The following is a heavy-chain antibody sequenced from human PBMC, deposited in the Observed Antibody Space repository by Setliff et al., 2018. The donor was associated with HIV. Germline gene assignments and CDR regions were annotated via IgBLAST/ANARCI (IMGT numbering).Heavy chain of an antibody. V-gene: IGHV1-2*06. CDR1: GYTFTGYF. Sequence: ASVKVSCKASGYTFTGYFIHWVRQAPGQGLEWMGRINPNTGDTNYAQKFQDRVPMTRDTSINTAYMELSRLRSDDTAVYYCAREYDVLTGYYISAFDIWGQGTMVTVSS. CDR2: INPNTGDT. D-gene: IGHD3-9*01. CDR3: AREYDVLTGYYISAFDI. J-gene: IGHJ3*02.